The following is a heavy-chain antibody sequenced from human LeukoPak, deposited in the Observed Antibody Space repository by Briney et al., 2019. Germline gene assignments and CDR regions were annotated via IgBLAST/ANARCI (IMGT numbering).Heavy chain of an antibody. J-gene: IGHJ6*03. D-gene: IGHD4-17*01. CDR2: INHSGST. Sequence: SETLSLTCAVYGGSFSGYYWSWIRQPPGKGLEWIGEINHSGSTNYNPSLKSRVTISVDTSKNQFSLKLSSVTAADTAVYYCARAVTTLIPYYYYMDVWGKGTTVTVSS. V-gene: IGHV4-34*01. CDR1: GGSFSGYY. CDR3: ARAVTTLIPYYYYMDV.